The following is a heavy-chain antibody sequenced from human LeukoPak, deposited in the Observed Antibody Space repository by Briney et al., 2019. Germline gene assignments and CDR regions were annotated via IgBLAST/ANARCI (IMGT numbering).Heavy chain of an antibody. CDR3: ARDYCSGGSCYSANFDY. V-gene: IGHV1-18*01. CDR1: GYTFTSYG. D-gene: IGHD2-15*01. J-gene: IGHJ4*02. Sequence: ASVKVSCKASGYTFTSYGISWVRQAPGQGLEWMGWISAYNGNTNYAQKLQGRVTMTTDTSTSTAYMELRSLRSDDTAVCYCARDYCSGGSCYSANFDYWGQGTLVTVSS. CDR2: ISAYNGNT.